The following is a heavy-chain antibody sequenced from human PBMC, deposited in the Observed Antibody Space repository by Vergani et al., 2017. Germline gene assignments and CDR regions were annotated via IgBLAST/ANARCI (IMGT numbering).Heavy chain of an antibody. CDR3: ARDPRSIAVAGHGMDV. CDR2: IYYSGST. J-gene: IGHJ6*02. Sequence: QLQLQESGPGLVKPSETLSLTCTVSGGSISSGGYYWSWIRQHPGKGLEWIGYIYYSGSTYYNPSLKSRVTISVDTSKNQFSLKLSSVTAADTAVYYCARDPRSIAVAGHGMDVWGQGTTVTVSS. V-gene: IGHV4-31*03. CDR1: GGSISSGGYY. D-gene: IGHD6-19*01.